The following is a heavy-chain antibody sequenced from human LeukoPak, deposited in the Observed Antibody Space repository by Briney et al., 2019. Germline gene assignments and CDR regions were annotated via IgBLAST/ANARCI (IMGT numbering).Heavy chain of an antibody. Sequence: SVKVSCKASGFTSTTSTMQWVRQARGPHLEWIGWIVVGSGDTNYAEKFQERVTITRDMSTSTVYMELSSLRSDDTAVYYCAADQPRYPDAFDIWGQGTMVTVSS. D-gene: IGHD1-1*01. CDR3: AADQPRYPDAFDI. V-gene: IGHV1-58*02. CDR1: GFTSTTST. J-gene: IGHJ3*02. CDR2: IVVGSGDT.